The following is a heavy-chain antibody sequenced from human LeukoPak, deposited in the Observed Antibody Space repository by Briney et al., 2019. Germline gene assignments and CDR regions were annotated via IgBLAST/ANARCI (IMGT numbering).Heavy chain of an antibody. CDR1: GYSFTSYW. J-gene: IGHJ3*02. CDR3: ARHKRSNYYDSSGDAFDI. D-gene: IGHD3-22*01. CDR2: IYPGDSDT. Sequence: GESLKISFKGSGYSFTSYWIGWVRPMPGKGLGWMGIIYPGDSDTRYSPSFQGQVTISADKSISTAYLQWSSLKASDTAMYYCARHKRSNYYDSSGDAFDIWGQGTMVTVSS. V-gene: IGHV5-51*01.